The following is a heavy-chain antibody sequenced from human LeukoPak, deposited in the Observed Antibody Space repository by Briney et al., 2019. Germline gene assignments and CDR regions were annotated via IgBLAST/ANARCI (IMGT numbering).Heavy chain of an antibody. V-gene: IGHV3-33*06. Sequence: GGSLRLSCAASGFSFSTYAMHWVRQAPGKGLEWAAVIWYDGSNKYYADSVKGRFTISRDNSKNTLYLQMNSLRAEDTAVYYCAKDLWAFDIWGQGTMVTVSS. D-gene: IGHD3-16*01. CDR2: IWYDGSNK. CDR3: AKDLWAFDI. CDR1: GFSFSTYA. J-gene: IGHJ3*02.